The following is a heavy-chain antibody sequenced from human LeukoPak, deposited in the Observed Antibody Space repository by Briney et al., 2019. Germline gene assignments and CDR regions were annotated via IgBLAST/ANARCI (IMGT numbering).Heavy chain of an antibody. J-gene: IGHJ4*02. Sequence: GGTLRLSCAASGFTFSSYAMSWVRQAPGKGLEWVSAISGSGGSTYYADSVKGRFTISRDNSKNTLYLQMNSLRAEDTAVYYCAKERYQLRFSGKTIFNYWGQGTLVTVSS. D-gene: IGHD2-2*01. CDR2: ISGSGGST. CDR1: GFTFSSYA. V-gene: IGHV3-23*01. CDR3: AKERYQLRFSGKTIFNY.